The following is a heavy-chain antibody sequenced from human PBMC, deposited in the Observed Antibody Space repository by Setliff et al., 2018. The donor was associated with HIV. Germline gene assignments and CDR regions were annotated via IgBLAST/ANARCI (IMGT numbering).Heavy chain of an antibody. Sequence: SETLSLTCTVSGASISSYYWSWIRQPPGKGLEWIGYIYYSGSTNYNPSLKSRVTISVDTSKNQYSLKLSSVPAADTAVYYCARSRGYYDSSGYYPGAFDILGQGTVVTVSS. D-gene: IGHD3-22*01. CDR2: IYYSGST. CDR3: ARSRGYYDSSGYYPGAFDI. J-gene: IGHJ3*02. CDR1: GASISSYY. V-gene: IGHV4-59*08.